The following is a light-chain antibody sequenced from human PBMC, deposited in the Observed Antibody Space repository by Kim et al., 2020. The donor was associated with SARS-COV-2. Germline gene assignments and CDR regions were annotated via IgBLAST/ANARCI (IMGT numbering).Light chain of an antibody. J-gene: IGKJ4*01. CDR3: QQRSSWPLT. V-gene: IGKV3D-20*02. CDR2: GAS. CDR1: QSVSSSY. Sequence: SPGERAPLSCRASQSVSSSYLAWYQQKPGQAPRLLIYGASSRATGIPDRFSGSGSGTDFTLTISSLEPEDFAVYYCQQRSSWPLTFGGGTKVDIK.